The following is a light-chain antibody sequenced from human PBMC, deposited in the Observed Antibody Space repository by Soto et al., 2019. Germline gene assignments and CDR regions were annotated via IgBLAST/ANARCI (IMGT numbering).Light chain of an antibody. CDR1: QSINSKS. CDR3: QPYGGSFI. J-gene: IGKJ3*01. Sequence: EIVLTQSPGTLSLSPGEGATVSCRVSQSINSKSLVWYQRKFGQAPRLLIYNTSSRATGIPDRFSGSGSGTDFALGISRLELEDFAVYYCQPYGGSFIFGPGTKVDFK. V-gene: IGKV3-20*01. CDR2: NTS.